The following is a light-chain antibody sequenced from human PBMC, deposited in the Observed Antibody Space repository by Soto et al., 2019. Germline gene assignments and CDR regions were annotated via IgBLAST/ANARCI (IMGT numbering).Light chain of an antibody. V-gene: IGKV1-12*01. J-gene: IGKJ4*01. Sequence: DIQMTQFPSSVSASVGDRVTITCRASQPLGAWLAWYQQKPGKAPKLLIYATSTLETGVRSRFSGSGSGTQFTLTTSSLQPEDFATYYCQQADISQLTFGGGTRVEIK. CDR2: ATS. CDR3: QQADISQLT. CDR1: QPLGAW.